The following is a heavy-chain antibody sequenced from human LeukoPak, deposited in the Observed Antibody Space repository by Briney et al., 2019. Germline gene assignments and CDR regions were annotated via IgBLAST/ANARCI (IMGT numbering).Heavy chain of an antibody. J-gene: IGHJ4*02. Sequence: GGSLRLSCAASGFTFSSYAMSWVRQAPGKGLEWVSAISDSGGSTYYADSVKGRFTISRDNSKNTLYLQMNSLRAEDTAVYYCAKRLFYGDFFDYWGQGTLVTVSS. CDR2: ISDSGGST. CDR3: AKRLFYGDFFDY. CDR1: GFTFSSYA. D-gene: IGHD4-17*01. V-gene: IGHV3-23*01.